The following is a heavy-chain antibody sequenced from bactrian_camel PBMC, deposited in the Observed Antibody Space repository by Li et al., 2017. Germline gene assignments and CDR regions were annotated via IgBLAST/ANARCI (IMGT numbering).Heavy chain of an antibody. CDR1: GDTWSIGR. CDR2: ISRLTGDT. V-gene: IGHV3S54*01. D-gene: IGHD5*01. Sequence: HVQLVESGGGSVQAGGSLRLSCAASGDTWSIGRMAWFRQAPGKEREGIAGISRLTGDTYYRDSVKGRFTVSPDNAKKTRYLQMNSLNSEDTATYYCKTEVWGDQRICGKYNLWGQGTQVTVS. CDR3: KTEVWGDQRICGKYNL. J-gene: IGHJ4*01.